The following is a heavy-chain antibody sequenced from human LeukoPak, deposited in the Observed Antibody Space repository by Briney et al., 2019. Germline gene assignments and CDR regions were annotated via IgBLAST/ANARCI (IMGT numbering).Heavy chain of an antibody. V-gene: IGHV1-46*01. CDR2: INPSGGST. J-gene: IGHJ3*02. CDR1: GYTFTSYY. CDR3: ARVSPLGYCSSTSCGPFFDI. D-gene: IGHD2-2*01. Sequence: ASVKVSCKASGYTFTSYYMHWVRQAPGQGLEWMGIINPSGGSTSYAQKFQGRVTMTRDTSTSTVYMELSSLRSEDTAVYYCARVSPLGYCSSTSCGPFFDIWGQGTMVTVSS.